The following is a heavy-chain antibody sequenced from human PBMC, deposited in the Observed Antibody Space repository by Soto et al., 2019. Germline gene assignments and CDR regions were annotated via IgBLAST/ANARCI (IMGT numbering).Heavy chain of an antibody. CDR1: GGSISSSSYY. J-gene: IGHJ4*02. CDR2: IYYSGST. D-gene: IGHD4-17*01. Sequence: QLQLQESGPGLVKPSETLSLTCTVSGGSISSSSYYWGWIRQPPGKGLEWIGSIYYSGSTYYNPSLKSRVTISVDTSKNQFSRKLSSVTAADTAVYYCARQVTSTVTLCFDYWGQGTLVTVSS. V-gene: IGHV4-39*01. CDR3: ARQVTSTVTLCFDY.